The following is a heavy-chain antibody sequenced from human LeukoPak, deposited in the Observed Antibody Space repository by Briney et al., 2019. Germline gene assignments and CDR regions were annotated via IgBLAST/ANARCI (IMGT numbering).Heavy chain of an antibody. Sequence: PSETLSLTCAVYGGSFSGYYWSWIRQPPGEGLEWIGEINHSGSTNYNPSLKSRVTISVDTSKNQFSLKLSSVTAADTAVYYCARGDYSSGWYDYWGQGTLVTVSS. V-gene: IGHV4-34*01. J-gene: IGHJ4*02. D-gene: IGHD6-19*01. CDR1: GGSFSGYY. CDR3: ARGDYSSGWYDY. CDR2: INHSGST.